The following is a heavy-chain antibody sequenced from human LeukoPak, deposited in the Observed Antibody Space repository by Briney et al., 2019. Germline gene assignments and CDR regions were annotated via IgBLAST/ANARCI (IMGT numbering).Heavy chain of an antibody. Sequence: GGSLRLSCAASGFTFSSYAMSWVRQAPGKGLEWVSAISGSGGSTYYADSVKGRFTISRDNAKNSLYLQMNSLRAEDTAVYYCARDSLSGYDSSYFDYWGQGTLVTVSS. J-gene: IGHJ4*02. D-gene: IGHD5-12*01. CDR1: GFTFSSYA. V-gene: IGHV3-23*01. CDR3: ARDSLSGYDSSYFDY. CDR2: ISGSGGST.